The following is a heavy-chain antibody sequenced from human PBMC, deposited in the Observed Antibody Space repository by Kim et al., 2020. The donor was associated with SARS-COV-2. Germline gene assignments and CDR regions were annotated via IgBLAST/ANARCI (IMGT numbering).Heavy chain of an antibody. V-gene: IGHV3-11*01. CDR2: ISSSGSTI. CDR1: GFTFSDYY. Sequence: GGSLRLSCAASGFTFSDYYMSWIRQAPGKGLEWVSYISSSGSTIYYADSVKGRFTISRVNAKNSLYLQMNSLRAEDTAVYYCARGPHAKITMIVVVTGCDYWGQGTLVTVSS. CDR3: ARGPHAKITMIVVVTGCDY. D-gene: IGHD3-22*01. J-gene: IGHJ4*02.